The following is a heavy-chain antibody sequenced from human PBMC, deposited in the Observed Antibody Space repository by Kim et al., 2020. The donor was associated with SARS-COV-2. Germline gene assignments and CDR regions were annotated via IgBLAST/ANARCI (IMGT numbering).Heavy chain of an antibody. CDR3: AKDGSLHYFEY. CDR1: GFSFSSSA. J-gene: IGHJ4*02. CDR2: INSGGGT. Sequence: GGSLRLSCAASGFSFSSSAMSWVRQAPGKGLEWVSTINSGGGTYYTDSVKGRFTISRDDSKNTVYLHMNTLRADDTAIYYCAKDGSLHYFEYWGQETLVT. V-gene: IGHV3-23*01. D-gene: IGHD2-2*03.